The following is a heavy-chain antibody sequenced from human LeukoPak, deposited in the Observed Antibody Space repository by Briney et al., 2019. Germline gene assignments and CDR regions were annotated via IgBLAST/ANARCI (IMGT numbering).Heavy chain of an antibody. CDR1: GGSISSYY. CDR3: ARTGIGNPHPFNWFDP. V-gene: IGHV4-59*12. D-gene: IGHD2/OR15-2a*01. J-gene: IGHJ5*02. CDR2: VYYTGST. Sequence: PSETLSLTCTVSGGSISSYYWSWIRQPPGKGLEWIGYVYYTGSTNYNPSLKSRVTISVDTSKNQFSLKLNSVTAADTAVYYCARTGIGNPHPFNWFDPWGQGTLVTVSS.